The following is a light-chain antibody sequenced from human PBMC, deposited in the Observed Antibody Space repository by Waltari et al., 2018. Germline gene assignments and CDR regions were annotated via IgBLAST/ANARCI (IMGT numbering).Light chain of an antibody. Sequence: DIVMTQSPDSLAVSLGERATINCKSSQSLLYSSNNKNYLAWYQQKPGQPPKLLVYWASTRESWVPDRFSGSGSGTDFTLTISSLQAEDVAVYYCQQYYTTLYTFGQGTKLEIK. CDR3: QQYYTTLYT. V-gene: IGKV4-1*01. CDR2: WAS. J-gene: IGKJ2*01. CDR1: QSLLYSSNNKNY.